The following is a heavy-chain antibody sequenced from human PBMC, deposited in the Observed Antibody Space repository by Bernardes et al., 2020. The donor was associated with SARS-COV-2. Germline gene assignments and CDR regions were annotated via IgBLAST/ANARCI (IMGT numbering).Heavy chain of an antibody. CDR1: GYTFSSND. V-gene: IGHV1-8*02. D-gene: IGHD1-26*01. CDR2: MNPNSGNT. CDR3: ARGRHVGSYHLDP. Sequence: ASVKVSCKASGYTFSSNDINWVRRATGQGLEWMGWMNPNSGNTGFAQKFQGRVTMTRDTSIDTAYMELHSLTSEDTAVYYCARGRHVGSYHLDPWGQGTLVTVSS. J-gene: IGHJ5*02.